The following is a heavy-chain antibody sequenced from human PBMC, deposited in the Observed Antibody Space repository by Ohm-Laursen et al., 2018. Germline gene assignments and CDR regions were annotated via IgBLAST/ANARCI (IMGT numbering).Heavy chain of an antibody. V-gene: IGHV3-11*01. J-gene: IGHJ5*02. CDR3: AREFGGGAHNWFDP. CDR1: GFTFSDYY. CDR2: ISSSGNTI. Sequence: SLRLSCAASGFTFSDYYMSWIRQAPGKGLEWVSYISSSGNTIYYADSVKGRFTISRDNAKNSLYLQMNSLRAEDTAVYYCAREFGGGAHNWFDPWGQGTLVTVSS. D-gene: IGHD3-16*01.